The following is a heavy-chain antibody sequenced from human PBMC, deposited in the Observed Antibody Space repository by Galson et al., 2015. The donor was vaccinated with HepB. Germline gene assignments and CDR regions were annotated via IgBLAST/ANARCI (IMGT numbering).Heavy chain of an antibody. J-gene: IGHJ4*02. Sequence: SVKVSCKASGYTFIGYYLHWVRQAPGQGLEWMGWINPKSGDTNYAQKFQGRVTMTRDTSISTAYMELRRLRSDDTAIYFCARVPYAFCGVECYDFLDNWGQGTLVTVSS. CDR1: GYTFIGYY. CDR3: ARVPYAFCGVECYDFLDN. V-gene: IGHV1-2*02. D-gene: IGHD2-21*01. CDR2: INPKSGDT.